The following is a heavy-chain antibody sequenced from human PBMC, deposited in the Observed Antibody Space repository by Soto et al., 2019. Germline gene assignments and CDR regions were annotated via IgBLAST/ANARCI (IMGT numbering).Heavy chain of an antibody. CDR3: ARGYNWNSFPFDY. J-gene: IGHJ4*02. Sequence: SVKVSCKASGGTFSGYAISWVRQAPGQGLEWMGGIIPIFGTANYAQKFQGRVTITADKSTSTAYMELSSLRSEDTAVYYCARGYNWNSFPFDYWGQGTLVTVSS. V-gene: IGHV1-69*06. D-gene: IGHD1-7*01. CDR1: GGTFSGYA. CDR2: IIPIFGTA.